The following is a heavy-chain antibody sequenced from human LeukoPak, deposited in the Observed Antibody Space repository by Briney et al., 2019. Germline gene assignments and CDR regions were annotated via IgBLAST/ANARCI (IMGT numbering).Heavy chain of an antibody. Sequence: GGSLRLSCAASGFPFSTYSMNWVRQAPGKGLEWVASIGTGGDYMYYADSLKGRFTISRDSAKNSLYLQMNSLRAEDTAVYYCARGYQSLDYWGQGTLVNVSS. D-gene: IGHD2-2*01. CDR3: ARGYQSLDY. V-gene: IGHV3-21*01. CDR2: IGTGGDYM. CDR1: GFPFSTYS. J-gene: IGHJ4*02.